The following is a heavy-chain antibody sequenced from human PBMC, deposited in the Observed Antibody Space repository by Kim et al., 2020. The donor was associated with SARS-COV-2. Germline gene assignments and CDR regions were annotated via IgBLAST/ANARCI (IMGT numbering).Heavy chain of an antibody. CDR3: ARGQVEITLIRVAIFSSRHCFDY. CDR2: ISDSGGST. CDR1: GFTLSNYA. V-gene: IGHV3-23*01. J-gene: IGHJ4*02. Sequence: GGSLRLSCAASGFTLSNYAMNWVRQAPGKGLEWVSSISDSGGSTNYADSVKGRFTISRDNSKNTLYLQMNSLRAEDTAVYYCARGQVEITLIRVAIFSSRHCFDYWGQGTLVTVSS. D-gene: IGHD3-22*01.